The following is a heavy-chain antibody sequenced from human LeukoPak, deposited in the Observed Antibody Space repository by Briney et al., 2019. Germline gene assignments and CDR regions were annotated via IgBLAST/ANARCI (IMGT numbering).Heavy chain of an antibody. CDR2: ISSSSSYI. D-gene: IGHD5-18*01. CDR3: ARDWAPGGYSYGYGWFDP. CDR1: GFTFSSYS. V-gene: IGHV3-21*01. J-gene: IGHJ5*02. Sequence: GGSLRLSCAASGFTFSSYSMNWVRQAPGKGLEWVSSISSSSSYIYYADSVKGRFTISRDNAKNSLYLQMNSLRAEDTAVYYCARDWAPGGYSYGYGWFDPWGQGTLVTVSS.